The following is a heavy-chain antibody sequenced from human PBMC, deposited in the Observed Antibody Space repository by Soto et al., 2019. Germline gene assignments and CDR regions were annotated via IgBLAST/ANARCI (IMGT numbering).Heavy chain of an antibody. V-gene: IGHV1-46*01. D-gene: IGHD3-16*01. J-gene: IGHJ5*02. CDR2: INPSGGST. CDR1: GYTFTSYY. Sequence: QVQLVQSGAEVKKPGASVKVSCKASGYTFTSYYMHWVRQAPGQGLEWMGIINPSGGSTSYAQKFQGRVTMTRDTSTSTVYMELRSLRSEATAVYSCGGVYPSDTRYVYVGNNWFDPWGQGTLVTVSS. CDR3: GGVYPSDTRYVYVGNNWFDP.